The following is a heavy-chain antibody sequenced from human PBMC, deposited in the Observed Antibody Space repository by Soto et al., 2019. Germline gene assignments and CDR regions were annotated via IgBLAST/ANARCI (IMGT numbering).Heavy chain of an antibody. CDR3: AHLPWSYYDSSDHDY. J-gene: IGHJ4*02. D-gene: IGHD3-22*01. V-gene: IGHV1-46*01. CDR1: GYTFTSYY. CDR2: INPSGGST. Sequence: QVQLVQSGAEVKKPGASVKVSCKASGYTFTSYYMHWVRQAPGQGLEWMGIINPSGGSTSYAQKFQSRVTMTRDTSTSTVYMELSSLRSEDTAVYYCAHLPWSYYDSSDHDYWGKGTLVTVSS.